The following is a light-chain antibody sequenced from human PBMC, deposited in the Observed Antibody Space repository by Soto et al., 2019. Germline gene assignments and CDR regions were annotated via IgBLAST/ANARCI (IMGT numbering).Light chain of an antibody. V-gene: IGKV3-20*01. J-gene: IGKJ1*01. CDR1: QSVGSS. CDR2: GAS. Sequence: EIVLTQSPGTLSLSPGERATLSCRASQSVGSSLSWYQQKPGQAPRLLFYGASNRATAIPDRFSGSAFGTDFTLTITRLEPEDFAVYYCQQYGDSPQTFGPGTKVDIK. CDR3: QQYGDSPQT.